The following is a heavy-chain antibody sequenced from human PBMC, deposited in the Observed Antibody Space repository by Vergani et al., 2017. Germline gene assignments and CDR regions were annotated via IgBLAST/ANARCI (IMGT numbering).Heavy chain of an antibody. J-gene: IGHJ6*03. CDR1: GFTFSSYD. V-gene: IGHV3-13*01. CDR3: ARGTTVTTNYYYYMDV. D-gene: IGHD4-17*01. Sequence: EVQLVESGGGLVQPGGSLRLSCAASGFTFSSYDMHWVRQATGKGLEWVSAIGTAGDTYYPGSVKGRFTISRENAKNSLYLQMNSLRAGDTAVYYCARGTTVTTNYYYYMDVWGNGTTASVSS. CDR2: IGTAGDT.